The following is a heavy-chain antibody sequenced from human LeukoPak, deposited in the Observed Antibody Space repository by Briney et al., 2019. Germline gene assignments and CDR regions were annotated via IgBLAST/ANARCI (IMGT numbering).Heavy chain of an antibody. V-gene: IGHV3-20*04. CDR2: ISWNGVRT. CDR1: GFTFDSYS. CDR3: AREHYTAGFDY. J-gene: IGHJ4*02. D-gene: IGHD3-3*01. Sequence: GESLSLSCAVSGFTFDSYSMSWVRQPPGKGLEWICDISWNGVRTGYADSVKGRFTISRDNAKDSLYLQMNNLRAEDTALCYCAREHYTAGFDYWGQGTQVTVSS.